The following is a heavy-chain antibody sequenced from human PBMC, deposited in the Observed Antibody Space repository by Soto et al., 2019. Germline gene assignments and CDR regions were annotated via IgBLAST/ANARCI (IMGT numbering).Heavy chain of an antibody. CDR1: GFTFAIYH. D-gene: IGHD3-16*01. CDR2: LNASNDDT. Sequence: ASVKFSCTASGFTFAIYHIHWVRPAPVQGLECRAILNASNDDTAYAQKWRGRVTLTRDTSATTVYMELSSLTSEDTALFYCAREGNGGMTQMRFFDYWG. J-gene: IGHJ4*01. V-gene: IGHV1-46*04. CDR3: AREGNGGMTQMRFFDY.